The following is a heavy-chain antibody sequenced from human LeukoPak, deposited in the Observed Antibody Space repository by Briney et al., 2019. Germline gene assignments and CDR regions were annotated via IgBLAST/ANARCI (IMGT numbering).Heavy chain of an antibody. CDR1: GYIFITYV. V-gene: IGHV1-18*01. CDR3: AREYYDGSGYGPDY. J-gene: IGHJ4*02. CDR2: VSTYNDNT. Sequence: GASVTVSFKASGYIFITYVITWVRQAPGQGREGMGWVSTYNDNTNYAQKFQGRITMTTDTSMSTAYMELRSLTFDDTAMYYCAREYYDGSGYGPDYWGQGTLVTVSS. D-gene: IGHD3-22*01.